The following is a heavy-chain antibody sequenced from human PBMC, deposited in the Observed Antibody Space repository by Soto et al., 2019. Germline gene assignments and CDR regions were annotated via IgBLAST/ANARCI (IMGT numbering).Heavy chain of an antibody. D-gene: IGHD6-25*01. V-gene: IGHV6-1*01. J-gene: IGHJ5*02. Sequence: SQTLSLTCAISGDSVSRNSAAWNWIRQSPSRGLEWLGRTYYRSKWYNDYAVSVKSRITFNPDTSKNQFSLKLSSVTAADTAVYYCARPHGGSSGWDNWFDPWGQGTLVTVSS. CDR3: ARPHGGSSGWDNWFDP. CDR1: GDSVSRNSAA. CDR2: TYYRSKWYN.